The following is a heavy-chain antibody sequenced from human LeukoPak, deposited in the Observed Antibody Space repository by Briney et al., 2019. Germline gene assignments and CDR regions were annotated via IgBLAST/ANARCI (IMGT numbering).Heavy chain of an antibody. J-gene: IGHJ5*02. V-gene: IGHV4-34*01. CDR2: INHSGST. CDR1: GGSFSGYY. CDR3: ARDKHCSSTSCYRGKLLRHVRWFDP. Sequence: SETLSLTCAVYGGSFSGYYWSWVRHPPGKGLEWIGEINHSGSTNYNPSLKSRVTISVDTSKNQFSLKLSSVTAADTAVYYCARDKHCSSTSCYRGKLLRHVRWFDPWGQGTLVTVSS. D-gene: IGHD2-2*02.